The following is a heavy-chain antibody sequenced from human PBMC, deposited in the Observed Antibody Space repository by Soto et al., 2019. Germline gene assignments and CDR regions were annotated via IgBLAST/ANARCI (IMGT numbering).Heavy chain of an antibody. CDR2: IWYDGSNK. CDR1: GFTFSSYG. CDR3: ARAFGYYGSGRWRYYYYGMDV. Sequence: QVQLVESGGGVVQPGRSLRLSCAASGFTFSSYGMHWVRQAPGKGLEWVAVIWYDGSNKYYADSVKGRFTISRDNSKNTLYLQMNSLGAEDTAVYYCARAFGYYGSGRWRYYYYGMDVWGQGTTVTVSS. V-gene: IGHV3-33*01. J-gene: IGHJ6*02. D-gene: IGHD3-10*01.